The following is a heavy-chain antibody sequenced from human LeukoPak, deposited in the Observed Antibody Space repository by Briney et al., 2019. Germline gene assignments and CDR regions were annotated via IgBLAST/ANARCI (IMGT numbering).Heavy chain of an antibody. CDR1: GYTFTSYY. J-gene: IGHJ2*01. CDR3: ARDRSSWYFDL. D-gene: IGHD2-2*01. Sequence: GASVKVSCKASGYTFTSYYMHWVRQAPGQGLEWMGIINPSGGSTSYAQKFQGRVTMTRDTSTSTVYMELSSLRTEDTAVYYCARDRSSWYFDLWGRGTLVTVSS. V-gene: IGHV1-46*01. CDR2: INPSGGST.